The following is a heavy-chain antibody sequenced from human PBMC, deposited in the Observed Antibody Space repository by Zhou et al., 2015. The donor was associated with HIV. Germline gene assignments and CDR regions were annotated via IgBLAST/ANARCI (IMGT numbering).Heavy chain of an antibody. D-gene: IGHD6-6*01. CDR3: ARLGAGQSSSPERGMDV. V-gene: IGHV3-21*01. Sequence: EVQLVESGGGLVKPGGSLRLSCVASGFTFSTYNINWVRQAPGKGLEWVSSISSDSTYIYYADSVKGRFTISRDNAKNSLYLQMNSLRAEDTAVYYCARLGAGQSSSPERGMDVWGQGTTVTVSS. CDR2: ISSDSTYI. J-gene: IGHJ6*02. CDR1: GFTFSTYN.